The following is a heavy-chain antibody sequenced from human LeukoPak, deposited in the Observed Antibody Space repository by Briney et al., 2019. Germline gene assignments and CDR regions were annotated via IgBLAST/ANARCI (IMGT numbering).Heavy chain of an antibody. J-gene: IGHJ5*02. CDR1: GFTFSSYA. CDR2: ISYDGSNK. V-gene: IGHV3-30-3*01. CDR3: AKDLADIVVVPAAGFDP. D-gene: IGHD2-2*01. Sequence: GGSLRLSCAASGFTFSSYAMHWVRQAPGKGLEWVAVISYDGSNKYYADSVKGRFTISRDNSKNTLYLQMNSLRAEDTAVYYCAKDLADIVVVPAAGFDPWGQGTLVTVSS.